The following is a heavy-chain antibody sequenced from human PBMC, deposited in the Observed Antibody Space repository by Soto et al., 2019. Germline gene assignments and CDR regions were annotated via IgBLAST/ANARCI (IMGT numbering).Heavy chain of an antibody. Sequence: QVLLVQSGADVKKPGASVKVSCKASGYTFTGFFVHWVRQAPGQGLEWLGWINPNSGVTNYAQKFQGRVTMTRDTSLNTAYMEVTSLRSDDTAVYYCAREFHEWLVLDSWGQGTLLTVSS. J-gene: IGHJ4*02. CDR3: AREFHEWLVLDS. CDR1: GYTFTGFF. D-gene: IGHD6-19*01. CDR2: INPNSGVT. V-gene: IGHV1-2*02.